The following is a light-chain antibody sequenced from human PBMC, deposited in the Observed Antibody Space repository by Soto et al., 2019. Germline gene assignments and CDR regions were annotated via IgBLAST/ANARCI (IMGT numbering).Light chain of an antibody. CDR3: CSYADSTTVV. J-gene: IGLJ3*02. CDR2: EDN. CDR1: GRSYNL. V-gene: IGLV2-23*01. Sequence: SVLTQPASVSGSPGQSITISCTGSGRSYNLVSWFQQSPGKAPKLIIYEDNKRPSGVSNRFSGSKSGNTASLTISGLQAEDEADYYCCSYADSTTVVFGGGTKVTVL.